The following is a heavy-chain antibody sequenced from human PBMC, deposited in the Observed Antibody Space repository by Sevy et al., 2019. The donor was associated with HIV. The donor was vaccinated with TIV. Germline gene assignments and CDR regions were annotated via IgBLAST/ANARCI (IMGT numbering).Heavy chain of an antibody. J-gene: IGHJ4*02. CDR1: GHTLSEFA. D-gene: IGHD3-22*01. V-gene: IGHV1-24*01. CDR2: FDPEDGKT. CDR3: ATTKHYYDSSGYPFDY. Sequence: ASVKVSCKVSGHTLSEFAMHWVRLAPGKGLEWMGTFDPEDGKTLHAQKFQGRVTMTEDTSTDTAYMEVNNLRSEDTAVYVSATTKHYYDSSGYPFDYWGQGTLVTVSS.